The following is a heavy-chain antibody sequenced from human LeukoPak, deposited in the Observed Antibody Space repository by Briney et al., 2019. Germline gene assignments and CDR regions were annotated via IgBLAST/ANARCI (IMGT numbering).Heavy chain of an antibody. V-gene: IGHV3-74*01. Sequence: GGSLRLSCAASRFSFSNYWMHWVRQAPGKGLVWVSRVKSDGSNPSYADSVKGRFTISRDNAENMLYLQMNTLGAEDTAVYYCARDKGRQWLVQGAFDIWGQGTMVTVSS. CDR2: VKSDGSNP. CDR1: RFSFSNYW. CDR3: ARDKGRQWLVQGAFDI. J-gene: IGHJ3*02. D-gene: IGHD6-19*01.